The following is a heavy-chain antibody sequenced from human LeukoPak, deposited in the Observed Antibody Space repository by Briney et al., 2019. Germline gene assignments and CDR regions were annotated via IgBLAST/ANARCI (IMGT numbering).Heavy chain of an antibody. J-gene: IGHJ3*02. D-gene: IGHD3-10*01. CDR2: FYYSGTT. CDR3: ARDHPQYYYGSGSYYPGAFDI. Sequence: SWVRQPPGRGRRGFGSFYYSGTTYYNPSLKSRITISVDTSKNQFSLKLSSVTAADTAVYYCARDHPQYYYGSGSYYPGAFDIWGQGTMVTVSS. V-gene: IGHV4-31*02.